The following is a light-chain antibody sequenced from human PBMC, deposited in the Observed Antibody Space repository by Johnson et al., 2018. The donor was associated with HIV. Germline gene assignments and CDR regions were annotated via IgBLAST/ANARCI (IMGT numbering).Light chain of an antibody. J-gene: IGLJ1*01. Sequence: QSVLTQPPSVSAAPGQKVTISCSGSSSNIGRNYVSWYQQLPGTAPKLLIFDNNKRPSGIPDRFSGSKSGTSATLGITGLQTGDEADYYCGTWYSSLAWVFGTGTTVTVL. CDR3: GTWYSSLAWV. CDR1: SSNIGRNY. V-gene: IGLV1-51*01. CDR2: DNN.